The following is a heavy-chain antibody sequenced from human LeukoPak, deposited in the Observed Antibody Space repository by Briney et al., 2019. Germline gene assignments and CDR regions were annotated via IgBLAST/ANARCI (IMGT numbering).Heavy chain of an antibody. CDR1: AFTFSRYW. D-gene: IGHD3-22*01. CDR3: AREEGIDGSGYYYVLGY. J-gene: IGHJ4*02. V-gene: IGHV3-7*01. CDR2: IKADGSEK. Sequence: GGSLRLSCAASAFTFSRYWMSWVRQAPGKGLEWVANIKADGSEKHYVDSVKGRFTISRDNAKNSLYLQMNSLRAEDTAVYYCAREEGIDGSGYYYVLGYWGQGTLVTVSS.